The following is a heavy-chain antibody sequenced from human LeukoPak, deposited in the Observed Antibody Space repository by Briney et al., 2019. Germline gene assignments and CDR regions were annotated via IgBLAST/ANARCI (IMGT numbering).Heavy chain of an antibody. J-gene: IGHJ6*03. D-gene: IGHD6-13*01. CDR1: GYTFTSYG. CDR3: ARAPGWDSSSWYEYYYYMDV. Sequence: GASVKVSCKASGYTFTSYGISWVRQAPGQGLEWVGWISAYNGNTNYAQKLQGRVTMTRNTSISTAYMELSSLRSEDTAVYYCARAPGWDSSSWYEYYYYMDVWGKGTTVTISS. CDR2: ISAYNGNT. V-gene: IGHV1-18*01.